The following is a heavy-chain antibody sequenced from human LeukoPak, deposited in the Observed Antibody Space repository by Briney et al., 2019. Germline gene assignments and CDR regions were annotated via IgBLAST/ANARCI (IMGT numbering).Heavy chain of an antibody. J-gene: IGHJ4*02. CDR2: ISGSGGST. D-gene: IGHD5/OR15-5a*01. V-gene: IGHV3-23*01. Sequence: GGSLRLSCAAAGFTFSTYAMNWVRQAPGKGLEWVSTISGSGGSTYYADSVKGQFTISRDNSKNTLYLQMNSLRAEDTAVYYCGVSVSLNYWGQGTLVTVSS. CDR3: GVSVSLNY. CDR1: GFTFSTYA.